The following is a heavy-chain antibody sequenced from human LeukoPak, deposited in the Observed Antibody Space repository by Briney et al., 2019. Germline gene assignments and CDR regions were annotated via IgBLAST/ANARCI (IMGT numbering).Heavy chain of an antibody. CDR1: GFTFSSYS. CDR2: INTDGRST. D-gene: IGHD2-21*01. Sequence: GGSLRLSCAASGFTFSSYSMNWVRQAPGKGLVWVSRINTDGRSTSYPDSVKGRLTISRDNAKNTLYLQMNSLRAEDTAVYYCVRDVWGDRDSYFDSWGQGTLVTVSS. CDR3: VRDVWGDRDSYFDS. J-gene: IGHJ4*02. V-gene: IGHV3-74*01.